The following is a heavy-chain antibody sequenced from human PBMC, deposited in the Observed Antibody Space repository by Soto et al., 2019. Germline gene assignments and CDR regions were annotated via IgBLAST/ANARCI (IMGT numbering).Heavy chain of an antibody. CDR2: IYWDDDK. CDR3: AHSSNQRLWDTLGWFDP. V-gene: IGHV2-5*02. Sequence: QITLKESGPTLVKPTQTLTLTCTFSGFSLSTSGVGVGWIRQPPGKALEWLALIYWDDDKRYSPSLKSRLTITKDTAKNQVVLTMTNMDPVDTATYYCAHSSNQRLWDTLGWFDPWGQGTRVTVSA. J-gene: IGHJ5*02. D-gene: IGHD2-2*01. CDR1: GFSLSTSGVG.